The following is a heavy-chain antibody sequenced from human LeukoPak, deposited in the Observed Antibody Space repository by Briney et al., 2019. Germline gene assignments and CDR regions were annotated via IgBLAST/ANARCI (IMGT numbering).Heavy chain of an antibody. V-gene: IGHV3-7*01. J-gene: IGHJ4*02. CDR3: ARDATRGGDNDY. CDR2: INKDGSYK. CDR1: GFTFTSYW. D-gene: IGHD2-21*02. Sequence: GGSLRLSCAVSGFTFTSYWMSWVRQAPGKGLEWVANINKDGSYKFHADSVKGRLTISRDNAKNSLYLQMNSLRADDTAVYYCARDATRGGDNDYWGQGTRVIVSS.